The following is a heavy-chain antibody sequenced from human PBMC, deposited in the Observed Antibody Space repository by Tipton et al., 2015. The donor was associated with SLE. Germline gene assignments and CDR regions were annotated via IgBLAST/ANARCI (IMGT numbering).Heavy chain of an antibody. J-gene: IGHJ4*02. CDR2: IKQDGSEK. CDR3: ARGPADIVATIPFDY. D-gene: IGHD5-12*01. V-gene: IGHV3-7*01. Sequence: SLRLSCAASGFTFSSYNMNWVRQAPGKGLEWVANIKQDGSEKYYVDSVKGRFTISRDNAKNSLYLQMNSLRAEDTAVYYCARGPADIVATIPFDYWGQGTLVTVSS. CDR1: GFTFSSYN.